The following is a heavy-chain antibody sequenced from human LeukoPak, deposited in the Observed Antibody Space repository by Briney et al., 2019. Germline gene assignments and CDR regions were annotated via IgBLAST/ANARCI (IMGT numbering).Heavy chain of an antibody. D-gene: IGHD2-21*02. Sequence: GGSLRLSCTVSGFTVSSNSMSWVRQAPGKGLEWVSYISSSGSTIYYADSVKGRFTISRDNAKNSLYLQMNSLRAEDTAVYYCARRRGGDPTLDYWVQGTLVTVSS. J-gene: IGHJ4*02. CDR2: ISSSGSTI. CDR3: ARRRGGDPTLDY. V-gene: IGHV3-48*04. CDR1: GFTVSSNS.